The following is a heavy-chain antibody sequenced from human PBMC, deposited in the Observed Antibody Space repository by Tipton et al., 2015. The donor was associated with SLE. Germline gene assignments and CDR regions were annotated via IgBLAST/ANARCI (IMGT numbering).Heavy chain of an antibody. Sequence: QSGPEVKKPGASVKVSCKASGYTFTGYYMHWVRQAPGQGLEWMGIINPSGGSTSYAQKFQGRVTMTRDTSTSTVYMELSSLRSEDTAVYYCARDPNYDSSGYMPLDYWGQGTLVTVSS. CDR1: GYTFTGYY. CDR2: INPSGGST. D-gene: IGHD3-22*01. V-gene: IGHV1-46*01. J-gene: IGHJ4*02. CDR3: ARDPNYDSSGYMPLDY.